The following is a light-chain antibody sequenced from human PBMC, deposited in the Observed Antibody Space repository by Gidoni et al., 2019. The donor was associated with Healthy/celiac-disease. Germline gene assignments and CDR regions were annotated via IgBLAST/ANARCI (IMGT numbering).Light chain of an antibody. CDR3: QQYGSSFPWT. CDR1: QSVSSSY. V-gene: IGKV3-20*01. Sequence: EIVLTQSPGTLSLSPGERATLSCRASQSVSSSYLAWYQQKPGQAPRLLIYGASSRATGIPDRFSGSGSGTDFTLTISRLEPEDFAVYYCQQYGSSFPWTFXQXTKVXIK. CDR2: GAS. J-gene: IGKJ1*01.